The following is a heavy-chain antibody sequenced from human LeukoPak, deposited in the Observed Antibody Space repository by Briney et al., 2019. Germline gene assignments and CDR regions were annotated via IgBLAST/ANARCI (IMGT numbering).Heavy chain of an antibody. V-gene: IGHV3-7*04. J-gene: IGHJ4*02. CDR1: GLTFSSSW. CDR3: TRDEV. Sequence: PGGSLRLSCAASGLTFSSSWMSWVRQAPGKGLEWVANINQDGSEKYYVDSVEGRFTISRDNAKNSLYLQMNSLRADDTAVYYCTRDEVWGQGTLVTVSS. CDR2: INQDGSEK.